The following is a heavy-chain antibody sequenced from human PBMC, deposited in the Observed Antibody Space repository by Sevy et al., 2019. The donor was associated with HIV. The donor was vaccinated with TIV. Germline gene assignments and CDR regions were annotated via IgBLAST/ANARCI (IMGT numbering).Heavy chain of an antibody. D-gene: IGHD6-19*01. V-gene: IGHV3-23*01. J-gene: IGHJ3*02. CDR3: AKDIIAVVGDAFDI. CDR2: ISGPIGDT. CDR1: GFTFNSYA. Sequence: GGSLRLSCAASGFTFNSYATNWVRQAPGKGLEWVSAISGPIGDTYYADSVKGRFTISRDNSKNTLYLQMNSLRAEDTAVYYCAKDIIAVVGDAFDIWGQGTMVTVSS.